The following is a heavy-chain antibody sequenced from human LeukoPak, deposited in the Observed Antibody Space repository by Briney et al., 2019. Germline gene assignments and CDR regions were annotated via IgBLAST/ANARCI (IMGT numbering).Heavy chain of an antibody. J-gene: IGHJ4*02. CDR1: GGSFSGYY. V-gene: IGHV4-34*01. CDR3: ARGLSSGWNLYMTY. CDR2: INHSGST. D-gene: IGHD6-19*01. Sequence: SETLSLTCAVYGGSFSGYYWSWIRQPPGKGLEWIGEINHSGSTNYNPSLKSRVTISVDTSKNQFSLKLSSVTAADTAVYYCARGLSSGWNLYMTYWGQGTLVTVSS.